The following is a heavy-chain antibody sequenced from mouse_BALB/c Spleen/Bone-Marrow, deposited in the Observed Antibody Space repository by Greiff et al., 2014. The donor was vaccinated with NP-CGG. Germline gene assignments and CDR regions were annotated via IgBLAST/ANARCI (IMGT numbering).Heavy chain of an antibody. V-gene: IGHV14-3*02. D-gene: IGHD2-1*01. CDR1: GFNIKDTF. Sequence: VQLKQSGAELVKPGASVKLSCTASGFNIKDTFMHWMKQRPEQGLEWNGRIDPANGITKYDPKFKGKATITTDTSSNTAYLQLSSLTSEDSAVYYCASSGNYEGGYIDYWGQGTSVTVSS. CDR3: ASSGNYEGGYIDY. J-gene: IGHJ4*01. CDR2: IDPANGIT.